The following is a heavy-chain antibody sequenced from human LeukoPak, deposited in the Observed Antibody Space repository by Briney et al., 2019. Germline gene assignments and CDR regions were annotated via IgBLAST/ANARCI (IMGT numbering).Heavy chain of an antibody. Sequence: SETLSLTCAVYGGSFSGYYWSWIRQPPGKGLEWIGEINHSGSTNYNPSLKSRVTISVDTSKNQFSLKLSSVTAADTAVYYCARRYGSSWPLEYWGQGTLVTVSS. CDR2: INHSGST. J-gene: IGHJ4*02. CDR1: GGSFSGYY. CDR3: ARRYGSSWPLEY. V-gene: IGHV4-34*01. D-gene: IGHD6-13*01.